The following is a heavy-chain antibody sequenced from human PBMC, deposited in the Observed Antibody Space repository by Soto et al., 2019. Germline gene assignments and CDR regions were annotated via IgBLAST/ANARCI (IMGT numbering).Heavy chain of an antibody. CDR3: ATAMVTSYFDY. J-gene: IGHJ4*02. CDR2: IYYSGST. D-gene: IGHD5-18*01. Sequence: SETLSLTCTVSGGSISSYYWSWIRQPPGKGLEWIGYIYYSGSTNYNPSLKSRVTISVDTSKNQFSLKLSSVTAADTAVYYCATAMVTSYFDYWGQGTLVTVSS. CDR1: GGSISSYY. V-gene: IGHV4-59*01.